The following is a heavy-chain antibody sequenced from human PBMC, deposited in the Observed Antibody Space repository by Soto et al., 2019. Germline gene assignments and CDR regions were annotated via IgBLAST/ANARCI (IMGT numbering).Heavy chain of an antibody. D-gene: IGHD2-2*01. CDR2: INHSGST. Sequence: QVQLQQWGAGLLKPSETLSLTCAVYGGSFSGYYWSWIRQPPGKGLEWIGEINHSGSTNYNPSLKRRVTISVDTSKNQFSLKLSSVTAADTAVYYCARGRSLRYCSSTSCYLVYYYGMDVWGQGTTVTVSS. V-gene: IGHV4-34*01. CDR3: ARGRSLRYCSSTSCYLVYYYGMDV. J-gene: IGHJ6*02. CDR1: GGSFSGYY.